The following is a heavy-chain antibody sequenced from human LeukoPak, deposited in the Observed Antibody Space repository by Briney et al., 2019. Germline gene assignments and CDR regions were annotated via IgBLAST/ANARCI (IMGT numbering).Heavy chain of an antibody. CDR3: ARTRDGYNFGPFDC. Sequence: KSGGSLRLSCAASGFTFSSYRMNWVRQAPGKGQEWVSLISSNSSHTYNADSVKDRFTISRDNAKNSLYLEMNSLRVEDTAVYYCARTRDGYNFGPFDCWGQGTLVTVSS. CDR2: ISSNSSHT. J-gene: IGHJ4*02. CDR1: GFTFSSYR. D-gene: IGHD5-24*01. V-gene: IGHV3-21*01.